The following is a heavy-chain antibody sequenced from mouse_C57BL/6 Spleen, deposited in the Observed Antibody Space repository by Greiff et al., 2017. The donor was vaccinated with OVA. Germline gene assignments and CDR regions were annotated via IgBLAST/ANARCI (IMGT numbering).Heavy chain of an antibody. D-gene: IGHD1-1*01. CDR2: IWSGGST. CDR3: ARNLPITTVVAPYAMDY. J-gene: IGHJ4*01. Sequence: VQLQESGPGLVQPSQSLSITCTVSGFSLTSYGVHWVRQSPGKGLEWLGVIWSGGSTDYNAAFISRLSISKDNSKSQVFFKMNSLQADDTAIYYCARNLPITTVVAPYAMDYWGQGTSVTVSS. V-gene: IGHV2-2*01. CDR1: GFSLTSYG.